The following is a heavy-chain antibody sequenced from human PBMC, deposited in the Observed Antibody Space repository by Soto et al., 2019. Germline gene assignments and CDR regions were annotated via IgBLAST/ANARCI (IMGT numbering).Heavy chain of an antibody. J-gene: IGHJ6*02. V-gene: IGHV1-69*01. CDR3: ARDRGQYYDSSALRYGMDV. CDR1: GGTFSSYA. D-gene: IGHD3-22*01. Sequence: QVQLVQSGAEVKKPGSSVKVSCKASGGTFSSYAISWVRQAPGQGLEWMGGIIPIFGTANYAQKFQGRVTITADESTSTAYMELSSLRSGDTAVYYCARDRGQYYDSSALRYGMDVWGQGTTVTVSS. CDR2: IIPIFGTA.